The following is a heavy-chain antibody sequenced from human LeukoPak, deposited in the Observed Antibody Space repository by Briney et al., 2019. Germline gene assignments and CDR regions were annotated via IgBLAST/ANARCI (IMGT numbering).Heavy chain of an antibody. D-gene: IGHD3-22*01. CDR2: IYDGGHT. CDR1: GFAVSNNY. Sequence: GGSLRLSCAASGFAVSNNYMSWVRQAPGKGLEWVAVIYDGGHTDYADSVKGRFTISRDSSKNTLYLQMNSLRPEDTAEYYCARARCDTCGYGSWGQGALVTVSS. V-gene: IGHV3-66*02. J-gene: IGHJ5*02. CDR3: ARARCDTCGYGS.